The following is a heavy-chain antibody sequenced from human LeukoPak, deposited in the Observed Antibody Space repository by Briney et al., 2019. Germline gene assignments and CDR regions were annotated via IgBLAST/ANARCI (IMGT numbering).Heavy chain of an antibody. CDR3: AKGPETYYDFWSGYRGSDY. CDR1: GFTFSSYG. V-gene: IGHV3-30*02. Sequence: GGSLRLSCAASGFTFSSYGMHWVRQAPGKGLEWVTFIRYDGSNKYYADSVKGRFTISRDNSKNTLYLQMDSLRAEDTAVYYCAKGPETYYDFWSGYRGSDYWGQGTLVTVSS. CDR2: IRYDGSNK. D-gene: IGHD3-3*01. J-gene: IGHJ4*02.